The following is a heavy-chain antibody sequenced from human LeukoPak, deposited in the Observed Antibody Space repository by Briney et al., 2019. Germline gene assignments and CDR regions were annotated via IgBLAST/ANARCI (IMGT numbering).Heavy chain of an antibody. CDR3: ARGGVLRYFGPAPGGDY. J-gene: IGHJ4*02. Sequence: HPGGSLRLSCAASGFTFSILDMSWVRQAPGKGLEWVSAISGNGGRTYYADSVKGRFTISRDNSKNTLYLQMNSLRAEDTAVYYCARGGVLRYFGPAPGGDYWGQGTLVTVSS. CDR2: ISGNGGRT. D-gene: IGHD3-9*01. V-gene: IGHV3-23*01. CDR1: GFTFSILD.